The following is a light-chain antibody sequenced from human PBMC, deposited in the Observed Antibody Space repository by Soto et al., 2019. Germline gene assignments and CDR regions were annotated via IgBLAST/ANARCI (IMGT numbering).Light chain of an antibody. CDR3: AAWDDSLSGYV. Sequence: QSVLTQPPSASGTPGQRGTISCSGSTSNIGVNYVYWYQQLPGTAPKLLIYRNNQRPSGVPDRFSGSKSGTSASLAISGLRSDDEADYYCAAWDDSLSGYVFGTGTKLTVL. CDR1: TSNIGVNY. J-gene: IGLJ1*01. V-gene: IGLV1-47*01. CDR2: RNN.